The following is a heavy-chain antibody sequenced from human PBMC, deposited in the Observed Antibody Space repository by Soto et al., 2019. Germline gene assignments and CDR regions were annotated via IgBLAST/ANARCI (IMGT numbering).Heavy chain of an antibody. J-gene: IGHJ3*02. CDR3: ARNEYTSSSFMLPFDI. CDR2: IYPGDSDT. D-gene: IGHD6-6*01. Sequence: PGESLKISCKGSGYSFTTYWIGWVRQMPGKGLEWMGIIYPGDSDTRYSPSFQGQVTISADKSINTAYLQWSSLKASDTAMYYCARNEYTSSSFMLPFDIWGQGTMVTVSS. CDR1: GYSFTTYW. V-gene: IGHV5-51*01.